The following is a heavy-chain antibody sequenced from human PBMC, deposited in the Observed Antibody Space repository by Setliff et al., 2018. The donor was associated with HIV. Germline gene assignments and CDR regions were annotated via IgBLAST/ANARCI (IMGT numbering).Heavy chain of an antibody. V-gene: IGHV3-74*01. CDR2: INSDGTST. CDR1: GFTFSSYW. D-gene: IGHD1-26*01. J-gene: IGHJ6*03. Sequence: PGESLKISCAASGFTFSSYWMHWVRQAPGKGLVWVSRINSDGTSTSYAGSVKGRFTISSDNAKNTLFLQMNSLRAEDTAVYYCARAGVVGSTSDYYYYMDVWGKGTTVTVSS. CDR3: ARAGVVGSTSDYYYYMDV.